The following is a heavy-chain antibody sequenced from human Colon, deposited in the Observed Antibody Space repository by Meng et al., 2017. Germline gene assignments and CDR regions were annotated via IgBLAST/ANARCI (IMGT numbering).Heavy chain of an antibody. V-gene: IGHV1-46*01. Sequence: ASVKVSCKASGYTFTSYYMNWVRQAPGQGLEWMGIINPSGGSTSYAQKFQGRVTITRDTYTSTVYMELSSLRSEDTAVYYCARAGGGSYEEWGQGTLVTVSS. CDR3: ARAGGGSYEE. CDR2: INPSGGST. D-gene: IGHD1-26*01. CDR1: GYTFTSYY. J-gene: IGHJ4*02.